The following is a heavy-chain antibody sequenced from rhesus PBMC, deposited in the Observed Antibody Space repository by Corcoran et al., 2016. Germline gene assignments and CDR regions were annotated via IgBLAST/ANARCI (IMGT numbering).Heavy chain of an antibody. J-gene: IGHJ4*01. CDR1: GGSFSSYW. D-gene: IGHD3-16*01. CDR3: ARQEVVVTKGFDL. V-gene: IGHV4-80*01. CDR2: INGNSGTT. Sequence: QAQLQASGPGLVKPSETLSLTCAVSGGSFSSYWWSWIRQPPGMGLEWLGEINGNSGTTHDTPSLESRFTIAKDASKDHVSLNLKSVTAADTAVYYCARQEVVVTKGFDLWSQGILVTVSS.